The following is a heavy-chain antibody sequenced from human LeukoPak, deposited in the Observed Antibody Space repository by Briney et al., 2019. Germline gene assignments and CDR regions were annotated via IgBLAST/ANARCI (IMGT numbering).Heavy chain of an antibody. D-gene: IGHD4-11*01. Sequence: GGSLRLSCAASGFTFSSYGMHWVRQAPGKGLEWVAVIWYDGSNKYYADSVKGRFTISRDNSKNTLYLQMNSLRAEDTAVYYCARGTTIYYYYYYMDVWGKGTTVTVSS. J-gene: IGHJ6*03. CDR1: GFTFSSYG. CDR2: IWYDGSNK. V-gene: IGHV3-33*01. CDR3: ARGTTIYYYYYYMDV.